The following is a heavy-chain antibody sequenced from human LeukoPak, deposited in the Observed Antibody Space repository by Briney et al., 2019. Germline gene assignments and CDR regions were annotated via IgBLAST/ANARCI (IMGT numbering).Heavy chain of an antibody. J-gene: IGHJ4*02. D-gene: IGHD1-26*01. V-gene: IGHV1-24*01. Sequence: GASVNVSCKVSGYTLTELSMHWVRQAPGKGLEWMGGFDPEDGETIYAQKFQGRVTMTEDTSTSTAYMELRSLRSDDTAVYYCARRGEVLSSLWLDYWGQGTLVTVSS. CDR2: FDPEDGET. CDR1: GYTLTELS. CDR3: ARRGEVLSSLWLDY.